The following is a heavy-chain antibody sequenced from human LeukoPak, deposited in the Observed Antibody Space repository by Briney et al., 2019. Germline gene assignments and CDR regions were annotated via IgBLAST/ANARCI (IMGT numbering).Heavy chain of an antibody. CDR1: GYSFTNYW. J-gene: IGHJ3*01. CDR3: ARHVSSSRVAYDV. CDR2: IYPGDSDT. Sequence: HGESLKISCKASGYSFTNYWIGWVRQVPGKGLEWMGIIYPGDSDTRYSPPFQGHVTISADKSISTTYLQWNSLKASDTAVYYCARHVSSSRVAYDVWGQGTMVTVSS. V-gene: IGHV5-51*01. D-gene: IGHD2-2*01.